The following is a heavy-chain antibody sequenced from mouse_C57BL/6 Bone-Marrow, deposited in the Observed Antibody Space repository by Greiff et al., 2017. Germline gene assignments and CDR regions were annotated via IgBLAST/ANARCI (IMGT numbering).Heavy chain of an antibody. Sequence: VKLVESGAELVKPGASVKMSCKASGYTFTIYWITWVKQRPGQCLEWIGDIYPGSGSTNYNEKFKSKATLTVDTSSSTAYMQLSSLTSEDSAVYYCARRGFDYWGQGTTLTVSS. V-gene: IGHV1-55*01. J-gene: IGHJ2*01. CDR3: ARRGFDY. CDR2: IYPGSGST. CDR1: GYTFTIYW.